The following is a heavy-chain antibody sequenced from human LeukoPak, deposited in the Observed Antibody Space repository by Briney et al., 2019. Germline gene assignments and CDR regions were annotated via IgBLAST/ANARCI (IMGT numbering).Heavy chain of an antibody. CDR2: ISSSGSTI. CDR1: GFTFSDYY. Sequence: PAESLRLSCAASGFTFSDYYMSWIRQAPGKGLEWVSYISSSGSTIYYADSVKGRFTISRDNAKNSLYLQMNSLRAEDTAVYYCARRWRNGCFDYWGQGTLVTVSS. CDR3: ARRWRNGCFDY. V-gene: IGHV3-11*01. D-gene: IGHD3-3*01. J-gene: IGHJ4*02.